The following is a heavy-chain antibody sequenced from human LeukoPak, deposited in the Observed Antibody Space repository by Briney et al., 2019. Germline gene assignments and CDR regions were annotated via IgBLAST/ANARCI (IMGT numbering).Heavy chain of an antibody. CDR1: GFTFSSYA. CDR3: ARAAYEYCSSTSCYTGHWFDP. Sequence: PGRSLRLSCAASGFTFSSYAMHWVRQAPGKGLEWVAVISYDGSNKYYADSVKGRFTISRDNSKNTLYLQMNSLRAEDTAVYYCARAAYEYCSSTSCYTGHWFDPWGQGTLVTVSS. D-gene: IGHD2-2*02. CDR2: ISYDGSNK. J-gene: IGHJ5*02. V-gene: IGHV3-30-3*01.